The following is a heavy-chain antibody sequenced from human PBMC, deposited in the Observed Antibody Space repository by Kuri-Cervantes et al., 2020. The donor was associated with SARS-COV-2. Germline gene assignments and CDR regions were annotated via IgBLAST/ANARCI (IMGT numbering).Heavy chain of an antibody. CDR3: ARRGSSSSWYADY. D-gene: IGHD6-13*01. V-gene: IGHV4-61*09. CDR1: GGSISSSSYY. Sequence: SETLSLTCTVSGGSISSSSYYWGWIRQPAGKGLEWIGHIYTSGSTNYNPSLKSRVTISVDTSKNQFSLKLSSVTAADTAVYYCARRGSSSSWYADYWGQGTLVTVSS. CDR2: IYTSGST. J-gene: IGHJ4*02.